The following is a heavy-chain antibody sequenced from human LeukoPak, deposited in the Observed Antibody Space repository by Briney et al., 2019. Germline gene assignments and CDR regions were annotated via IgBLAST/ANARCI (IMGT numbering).Heavy chain of an antibody. J-gene: IGHJ6*02. V-gene: IGHV1-46*01. D-gene: IGHD3-10*01. CDR1: GYTFTSYY. Sequence: ASVKVSCKASGYTFTSYYMHWVRQAPGQGLEWMGIINPSGGSTSYAQKFQGRVTMTRDTSTSTVYMELSSLRSEDTAVYYCARDRDSGSYYFYYYYYGMDVWGQGTTVTVSS. CDR2: INPSGGST. CDR3: ARDRDSGSYYFYYYYYGMDV.